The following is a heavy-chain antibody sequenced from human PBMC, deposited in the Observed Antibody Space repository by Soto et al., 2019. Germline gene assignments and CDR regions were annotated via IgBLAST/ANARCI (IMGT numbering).Heavy chain of an antibody. CDR1: GYTFTSYG. J-gene: IGHJ3*02. Sequence: ASVKVSCKASGYTFTSYGISWVRQAPGQGLEWMGWISAYNGNTNYAQKLQGRVTMTTDTSTSTAYMELRSLRSDDTAVYYCARAPITMVRGPIGAFDIWGQGPMVTVSS. D-gene: IGHD3-10*01. CDR3: ARAPITMVRGPIGAFDI. V-gene: IGHV1-18*01. CDR2: ISAYNGNT.